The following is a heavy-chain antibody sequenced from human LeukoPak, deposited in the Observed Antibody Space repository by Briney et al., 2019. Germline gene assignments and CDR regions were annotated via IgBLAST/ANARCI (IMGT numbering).Heavy chain of an antibody. CDR2: INHSGST. D-gene: IGHD3-10*01. CDR3: AGENRGVIMYNWFDP. V-gene: IGHV4-34*01. CDR1: GGSFSGYY. Sequence: SETLSLTCAVYGGSFSGYYWSWIRQPPGKGLEWIGEINHSGSTNYNPSLKSRVTISVDTSKNQFSLKLSSATAADTAVYYCAGENRGVIMYNWFDPWGQGTLVTVSS. J-gene: IGHJ5*02.